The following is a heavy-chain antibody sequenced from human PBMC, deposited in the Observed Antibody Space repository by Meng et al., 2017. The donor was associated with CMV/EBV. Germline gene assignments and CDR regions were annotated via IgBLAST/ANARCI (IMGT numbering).Heavy chain of an antibody. D-gene: IGHD3-22*01. V-gene: IGHV3-30*02. Sequence: GGSLRLSCAASGFTFSSYGMHWVRQAPGKGLDWVAFIRYDGSNKYYADSVKGRFTISRDNSKNTLYLQMNSLRAEDTAVYYCAKDRGYYDSSGYNPMGDYYGMDVWGQGTTVTVSS. CDR2: IRYDGSNK. CDR1: GFTFSSYG. J-gene: IGHJ6*02. CDR3: AKDRGYYDSSGYNPMGDYYGMDV.